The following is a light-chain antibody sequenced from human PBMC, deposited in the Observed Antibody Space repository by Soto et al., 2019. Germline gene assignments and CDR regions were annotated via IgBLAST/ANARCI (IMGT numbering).Light chain of an antibody. CDR1: SSNIGAGYD. CDR3: QSYGSSPSANFV. Sequence: QSALTQPPSVSGAPGQRVTIAFTGSSSNIGAGYDVHWYQQLPGKAPKLLIYGNDNRPSGVPERFSGSKSGTSASLAITGLRADDEADYYCQSYGSSPSANFVFGTGTKVTVL. J-gene: IGLJ1*01. CDR2: GND. V-gene: IGLV1-40*01.